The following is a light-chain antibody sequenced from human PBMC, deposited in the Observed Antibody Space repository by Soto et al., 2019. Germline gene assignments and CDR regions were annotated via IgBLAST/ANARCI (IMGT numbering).Light chain of an antibody. Sequence: DIQMTQSPSSLSASVGDRVTITCRASQSISSYLNWYQQKPGKAPKLLIYAASSLQSWVPSRCSCSASCTDFTLTISSLPLEDFGTYYCQKSYSTPRTFGQGTKGDIK. V-gene: IGKV1-39*01. CDR3: QKSYSTPRT. CDR2: AAS. CDR1: QSISSY. J-gene: IGKJ1*01.